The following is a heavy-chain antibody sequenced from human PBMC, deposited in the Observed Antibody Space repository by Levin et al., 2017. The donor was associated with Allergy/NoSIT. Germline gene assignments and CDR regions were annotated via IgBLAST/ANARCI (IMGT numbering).Heavy chain of an antibody. CDR2: INHSGST. CDR3: ARGPRWGRYTAMVKRFDY. Sequence: SQTLSLTCAVYGGSFSGYYWSWIRQPPGKGLEWVGEINHSGSTKYNPSLKSRVTISVDTSKNQFSLKLSSVTAADTAVYYCARGPRWGRYTAMVKRFDYWGQGTLVAVSS. J-gene: IGHJ4*02. CDR1: GGSFSGYY. D-gene: IGHD5-18*01. V-gene: IGHV4-34*01.